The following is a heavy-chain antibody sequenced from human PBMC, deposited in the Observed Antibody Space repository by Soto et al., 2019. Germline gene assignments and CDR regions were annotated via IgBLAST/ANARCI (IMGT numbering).Heavy chain of an antibody. CDR1: GGSISSYY. J-gene: IGHJ4*02. V-gene: IGHV4-59*01. Sequence: SETLSLTCTVSGGSISSYYWSWIRQPPGKGLEWIGYIYYSGSTNYNPSLKSRVTISVDTSKNQFSLKLSSVTAADTAVYYCARERSTFDYWGQGTLVAVS. CDR2: IYYSGST. CDR3: ARERSTFDY. D-gene: IGHD2-2*01.